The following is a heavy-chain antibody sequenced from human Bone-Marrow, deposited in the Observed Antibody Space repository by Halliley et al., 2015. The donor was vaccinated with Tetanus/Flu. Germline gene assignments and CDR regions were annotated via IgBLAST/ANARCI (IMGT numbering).Heavy chain of an antibody. CDR3: ARPLTTSKPPYYFDY. CDR1: GFTFSSYW. V-gene: IGHV3-7*03. J-gene: IGHJ4*02. Sequence: CAASGFTFSSYWMSWVRQAPGKGLEWVANIKQDGSDKYYVDSVKGRFTISRDNAQNSLFLQMNSLRVEDTAVYYCARPLTTSKPPYYFDYWGQGTLVPVSS. D-gene: IGHD1-1*01. CDR2: IKQDGSDK.